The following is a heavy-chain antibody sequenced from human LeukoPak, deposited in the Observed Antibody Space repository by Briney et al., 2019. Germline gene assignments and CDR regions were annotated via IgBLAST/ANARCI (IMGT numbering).Heavy chain of an antibody. V-gene: IGHV4-34*01. CDR3: AGGWYGREFGY. J-gene: IGHJ4*02. CDR2: INHSGST. Sequence: SETLSLTCAVYGGSFSGYYWSWIRQPPGKGLEWIGEINHSGSTNYNPSLKGRVTISVDTSKNQFSLKLSSVTAADTAVYYCAGGWYGREFGYWGQGTLVTVSS. CDR1: GGSFSGYY. D-gene: IGHD6-25*01.